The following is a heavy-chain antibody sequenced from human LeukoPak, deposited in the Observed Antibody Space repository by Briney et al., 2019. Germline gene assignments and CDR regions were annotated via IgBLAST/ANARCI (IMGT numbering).Heavy chain of an antibody. J-gene: IGHJ5*02. CDR1: GYTFTSYD. D-gene: IGHD5-18*01. Sequence: ASVKVSCKASGYTFTSYDINWVRQASGQGLEWMGWMNPNSGNTGYAQKFQGRVTITRNTSISTAYMELSSLRSEDTAVYYCARAGYSYGWNWFDPWGQGTLVTVSS. V-gene: IGHV1-8*03. CDR2: MNPNSGNT. CDR3: ARAGYSYGWNWFDP.